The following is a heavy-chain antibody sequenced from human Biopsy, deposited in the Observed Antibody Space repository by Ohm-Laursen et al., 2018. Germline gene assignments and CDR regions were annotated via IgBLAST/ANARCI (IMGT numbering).Heavy chain of an antibody. D-gene: IGHD6-6*01. CDR1: GFSVSSYD. CDR2: ISETSSHI. Sequence: SLRLSCAASGFSVSSYDINWVRQAPGKELEWISYISETSSHIYDADSVRGRFTVARDIAKNSLYLQLNSLRVEDTAVYYCARDSSRRAREGGMDVWGQGTTVTVSS. J-gene: IGHJ6*02. V-gene: IGHV3-21*01. CDR3: ARDSSRRAREGGMDV.